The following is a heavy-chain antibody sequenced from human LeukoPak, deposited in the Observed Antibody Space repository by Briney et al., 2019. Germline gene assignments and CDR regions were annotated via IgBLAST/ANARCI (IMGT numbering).Heavy chain of an antibody. J-gene: IGHJ5*02. V-gene: IGHV3-73*01. D-gene: IGHD6-19*01. CDR1: GFTFSSYS. CDR2: IRSKANSYAT. CDR3: TRPSSVARFDP. Sequence: GGSLRLSCAASGFTFSSYSINWVRQASGKGLEWVGRIRSKANSYATAYAASVKGRFTISRDDSKNTAYLQMNSLKTEDTAVYYCTRPSSVARFDPWGQGTLVTVSS.